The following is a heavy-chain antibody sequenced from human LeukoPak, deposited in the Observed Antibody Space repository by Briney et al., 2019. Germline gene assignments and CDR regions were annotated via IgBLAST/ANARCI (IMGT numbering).Heavy chain of an antibody. Sequence: PSETLSLTCAVSGGSISSGGYSWSWIRQPPGKGLEWIGYIYHSGSTYYNPSLKSRVTISADTSKNQFSLKLTSLTAADTAVYYCARRDGAAGVDYWGQGTLVTVSS. V-gene: IGHV4-30-2*01. J-gene: IGHJ4*02. CDR3: ARRDGAAGVDY. CDR1: GGSISSGGYS. CDR2: IYHSGST. D-gene: IGHD6-13*01.